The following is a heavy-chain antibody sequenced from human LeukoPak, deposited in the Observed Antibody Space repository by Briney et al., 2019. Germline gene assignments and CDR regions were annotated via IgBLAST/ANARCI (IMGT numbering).Heavy chain of an antibody. CDR2: ISGSGGST. V-gene: IGHV3-23*01. CDR1: GGSFSGYY. D-gene: IGHD3-22*01. CDR3: AKVGSYYYDSSGYYYDY. Sequence: ETLSLTCAVYGGSFSGYYWSWIRQPPGKGLEWVSAISGSGGSTYYADSVKGRFTISRDNSKNTLYLQMNSLRAEDTAVYYCAKVGSYYYDSSGYYYDYWGQGTLVTVSS. J-gene: IGHJ4*02.